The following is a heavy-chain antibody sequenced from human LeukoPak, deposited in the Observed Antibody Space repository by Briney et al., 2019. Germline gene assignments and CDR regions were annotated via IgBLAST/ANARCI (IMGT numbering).Heavy chain of an antibody. V-gene: IGHV4-39*01. J-gene: IGHJ4*02. D-gene: IGHD3-3*01. CDR1: GGSISSSSYY. CDR2: IYYSGST. Sequence: TLSLTCTVSGGSISSSSYYWGWIRQPPGKGLEWIGSIYYSGSTYYNPSLKSRVTISVDTSKNQFSLKLSSVTAADTAVYYCARKLYYDFWSGSKYFDYWGQGTLVTVSS. CDR3: ARKLYYDFWSGSKYFDY.